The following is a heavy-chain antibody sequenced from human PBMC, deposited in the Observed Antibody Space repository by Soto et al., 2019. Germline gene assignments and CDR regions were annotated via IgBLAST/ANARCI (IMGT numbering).Heavy chain of an antibody. Sequence: QVQLVESGGGVVQPGRSPRLSCAASGFTFSSYGMHWVRQAPGKGLEWVAVISYDGSNKYYADSVKGRFTISRDNSKNTLYLQMNSLRAEDTAVYYCTKDLITMVRGVIRNPYYYYYGMDVWGQGTTVTVSS. D-gene: IGHD3-10*01. V-gene: IGHV3-30*18. CDR3: TKDLITMVRGVIRNPYYYYYGMDV. CDR2: ISYDGSNK. CDR1: GFTFSSYG. J-gene: IGHJ6*02.